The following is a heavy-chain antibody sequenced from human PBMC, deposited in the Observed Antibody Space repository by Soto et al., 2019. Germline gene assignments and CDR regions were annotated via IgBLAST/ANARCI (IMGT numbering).Heavy chain of an antibody. D-gene: IGHD2-15*01. CDR2: SRNKPNSYST. CDR1: GFTFSDHY. J-gene: IGHJ4*02. Sequence: EVQLVESGGGLVQPGGSLRLSCAVSGFTFSDHYMDWVRQAPGKGLEWVGRSRNKPNSYSTEYAASVKGRFTISRDDSKNSLYLQMNSLKTEDTAVYYCVRGSCISGSCPIRLDYWGQGTLVTVSS. V-gene: IGHV3-72*01. CDR3: VRGSCISGSCPIRLDY.